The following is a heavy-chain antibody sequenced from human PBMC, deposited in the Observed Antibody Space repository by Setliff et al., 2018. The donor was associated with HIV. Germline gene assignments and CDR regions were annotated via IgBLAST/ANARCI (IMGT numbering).Heavy chain of an antibody. D-gene: IGHD2-15*01. V-gene: IGHV1-2*02. CDR1: GYSFTGYY. CDR2: INPNSGGT. CDR3: AIGLGGGLEGSDYMDV. J-gene: IGHJ6*03. Sequence: GASVKVSCKASGYSFTGYYMHWVRQAPGQGLEWMGWINPNSGGTNCTQNFQGRVTITRDTSISTAYMEVSRLRSDDTAVYYCAIGLGGGLEGSDYMDVWGKGTTVTVSS.